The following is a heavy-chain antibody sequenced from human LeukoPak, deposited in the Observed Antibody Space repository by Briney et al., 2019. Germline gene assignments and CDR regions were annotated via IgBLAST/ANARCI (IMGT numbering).Heavy chain of an antibody. Sequence: SETLSLTCTVSGGSINSYDWSWIRQPPGKGLEWIGYIYYSGSTNYNPSLKSRVTISVDTSKNQFSLKLSSVAAEDTAVYYCARDSEYCSSTSCPPGYWGQGTLVTVSS. V-gene: IGHV4-59*01. J-gene: IGHJ4*02. CDR3: ARDSEYCSSTSCPPGY. CDR2: IYYSGST. CDR1: GGSINSYD. D-gene: IGHD2-2*01.